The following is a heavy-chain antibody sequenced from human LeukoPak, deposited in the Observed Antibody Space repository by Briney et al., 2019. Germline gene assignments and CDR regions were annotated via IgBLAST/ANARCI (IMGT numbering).Heavy chain of an antibody. CDR3: ARENGDRFDY. J-gene: IGHJ4*02. CDR1: GYTFTNYY. D-gene: IGHD4-17*01. V-gene: IGHV1-46*01. Sequence: AASVKVSCKASGYTFTNYYIHWVRQAPGQGLEWMGIINPSGVTTNYAQKFRGRVTMTRDTSTSTVYMELSSLRSEDTAVYYCARENGDRFDYWGQGTLVTVSS. CDR2: INPSGVTT.